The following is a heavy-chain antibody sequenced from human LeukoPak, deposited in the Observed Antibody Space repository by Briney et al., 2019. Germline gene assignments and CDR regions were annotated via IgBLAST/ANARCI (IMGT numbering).Heavy chain of an antibody. CDR1: GFTFSSYG. V-gene: IGHV3-30*02. D-gene: IGHD1-26*01. Sequence: GGSLRLSCAASGFTFSSYGMHWVRQAPGKGLEWVAFIRYDGSNKYYADSVKGRFTISRDNSKNTLYLQMNSLRAEDTAVYYCAKRVGRGVRSYYVGDAFDIWGQGTMVTVSS. CDR2: IRYDGSNK. J-gene: IGHJ3*02. CDR3: AKRVGRGVRSYYVGDAFDI.